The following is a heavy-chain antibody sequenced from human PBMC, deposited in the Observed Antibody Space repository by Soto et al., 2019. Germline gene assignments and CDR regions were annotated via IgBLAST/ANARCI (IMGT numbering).Heavy chain of an antibody. CDR1: GFTFSSYG. J-gene: IGHJ5*02. Sequence: QVQLVESGGGVVQPGRSLRLSCAASGFTFSSYGMHWVRQAPGKGLEWVAAISYDGSNKYYADSVKGRFTISRDNSKNTLYLQMNSLRAEDTAVYYCAALTEGDQTTYMGFDPWGQGTLVTVSS. CDR2: ISYDGSNK. D-gene: IGHD1-1*01. CDR3: AALTEGDQTTYMGFDP. V-gene: IGHV3-30*03.